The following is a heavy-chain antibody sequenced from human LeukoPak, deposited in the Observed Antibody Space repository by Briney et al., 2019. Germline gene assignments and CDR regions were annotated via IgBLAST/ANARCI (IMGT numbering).Heavy chain of an antibody. V-gene: IGHV6-1*01. CDR3: ARGLVRSYGAFDM. CDR1: GDSVSSNSGA. Sequence: SQTLSLTCGITGDSVSSNSGAWNWIRQSPSRGLEWLGRTYYRSEWYYDYAVSVKSRITINPETSKNQFSLQLNSVTPEDTAVYYCARGLVRSYGAFDMWGQGTVVTVSS. J-gene: IGHJ3*02. D-gene: IGHD3-10*01. CDR2: TYYRSEWYY.